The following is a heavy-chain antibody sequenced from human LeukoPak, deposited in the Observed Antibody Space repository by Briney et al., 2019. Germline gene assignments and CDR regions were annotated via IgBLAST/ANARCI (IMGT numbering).Heavy chain of an antibody. CDR3: ARLRYYYYMDV. CDR1: GGSISSSSYD. CDR2: IYYSVST. V-gene: IGHV4-39*01. Sequence: SETLSLTWTLDGGSISSSSYDWGWIRQPRGKGLEWIGSIYYSVSTYYNPSLKSRVTISVDTSKNQFSLKLSSVTAADTAVYYCARLRYYYYMDVWGKGTTVTVSS. J-gene: IGHJ6*03.